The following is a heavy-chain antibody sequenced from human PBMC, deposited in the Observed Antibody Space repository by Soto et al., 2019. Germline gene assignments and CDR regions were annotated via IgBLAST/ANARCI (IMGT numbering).Heavy chain of an antibody. CDR2: MNPNSGNT. D-gene: IGHD3-3*01. V-gene: IGHV1-8*01. Sequence: QVQLVQSGAEVKKPGASVKVSCKASGYTFTSYDINWVRQATGQGLEWMGWMNPNSGNTGYAQKFKGRVTMTRNTSISTAYMELSSLRSEDTAMYYCARGLEWSWSLDPWGQGTLVTVSS. J-gene: IGHJ5*02. CDR1: GYTFTSYD. CDR3: ARGLEWSWSLDP.